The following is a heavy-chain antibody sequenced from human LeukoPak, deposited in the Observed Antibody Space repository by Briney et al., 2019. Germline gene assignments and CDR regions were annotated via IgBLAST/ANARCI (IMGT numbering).Heavy chain of an antibody. CDR2: INPSGGST. CDR3: ARSVIVVVPAARDGDWFDP. CDR1: GYTFTSYY. J-gene: IGHJ5*02. V-gene: IGHV1-46*01. D-gene: IGHD2-2*01. Sequence: GASVKVSCKASGYTFTSYYMHWVRQAPGQGLEWMGIINPSGGSTSYAQKFQGRVTMTRDMSTSTVYMELSSLRSEDTAVYYCARSVIVVVPAARDGDWFDPWGQGTLVTVSS.